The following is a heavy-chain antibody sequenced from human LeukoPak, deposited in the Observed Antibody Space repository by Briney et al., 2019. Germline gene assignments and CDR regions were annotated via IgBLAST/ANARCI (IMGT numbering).Heavy chain of an antibody. CDR3: ARDRLNRADCGTDCYSAVFDY. J-gene: IGHJ4*02. Sequence: GGSLRLSCAASGFTFSSYSMNWVRQAPGKGLEWVAVIASHAGDAHYSDSVKGRFTISRDNSKNTLYLQMNNLGVEDTAVYYCARDRLNRADCGTDCYSAVFDYWGQGALVTVSS. D-gene: IGHD2-21*02. V-gene: IGHV3-30*03. CDR2: IASHAGDA. CDR1: GFTFSSYS.